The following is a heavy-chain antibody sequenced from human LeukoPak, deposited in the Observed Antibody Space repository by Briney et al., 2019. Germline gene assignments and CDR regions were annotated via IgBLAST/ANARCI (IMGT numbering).Heavy chain of an antibody. D-gene: IGHD5-18*01. CDR2: ISGSGGST. J-gene: IGHJ4*02. CDR3: ARERSVDTAMVPYRPFDY. V-gene: IGHV3-23*01. CDR1: GFTFSSYA. Sequence: GGSLRLSCAASGFTFSSYAMSWVRQAPGKGLEWVSAISGSGGSTYYADSVKGRFTISRDNSKNTLYLQMNSLRAEDTAVYYCARERSVDTAMVPYRPFDYWGQGTLVTVSS.